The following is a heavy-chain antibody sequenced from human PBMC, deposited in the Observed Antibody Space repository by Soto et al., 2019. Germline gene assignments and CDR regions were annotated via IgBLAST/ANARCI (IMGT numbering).Heavy chain of an antibody. CDR3: ARDNGIAGSFDP. CDR1: GFTFSRYS. D-gene: IGHD6-13*01. V-gene: IGHV3-48*02. Sequence: VQLVESGGGVVQPGRSLRLSCAASGFTFSRYSMNWVRQAPGKGLEWISYITSSSSTIYYADSVKGRFTISRDNAKNSLFLQMNSLRDEDTAMYYCARDNGIAGSFDPWGQGTLVTVSS. J-gene: IGHJ5*02. CDR2: ITSSSSTI.